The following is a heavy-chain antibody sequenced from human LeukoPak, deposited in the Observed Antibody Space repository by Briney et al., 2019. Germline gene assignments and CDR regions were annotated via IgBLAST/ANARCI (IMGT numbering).Heavy chain of an antibody. V-gene: IGHV3-23*01. Sequence: PRGSLRLSCAASGFTFSSYAMNWVRQAPGEGLEWVSDISGSGGSTYYADSVKGRFTISRDNSKNTLYLQMNSLRAEDTAVYYCAKDRVGASENYWGQGTLVTVSS. CDR2: ISGSGGST. D-gene: IGHD1-26*01. CDR3: AKDRVGASENY. CDR1: GFTFSSYA. J-gene: IGHJ4*02.